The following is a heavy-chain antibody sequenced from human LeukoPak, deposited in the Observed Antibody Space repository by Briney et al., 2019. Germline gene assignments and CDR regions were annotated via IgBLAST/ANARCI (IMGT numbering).Heavy chain of an antibody. CDR1: GFTFSSYA. V-gene: IGHV3-23*01. D-gene: IGHD3-10*01. CDR2: ISGSGGST. Sequence: GGSLRLSCAASGFTFSSYAMSWVRQAPGKGLEWVSAISGSGGSTYYADSVKGRFTISRDNSKNTLYLQMNSLRAEDTAVYYCAKPHYYGSGSYSYYYGMGVWGKGTTVTVSS. J-gene: IGHJ6*04. CDR3: AKPHYYGSGSYSYYYGMGV.